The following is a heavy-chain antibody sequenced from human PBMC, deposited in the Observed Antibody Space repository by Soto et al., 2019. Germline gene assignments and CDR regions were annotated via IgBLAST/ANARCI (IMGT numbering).Heavy chain of an antibody. V-gene: IGHV3-23*01. CDR2: ISGSGDNT. J-gene: IGHJ5*02. Sequence: EVQLLESGGGLVQPGGSLRLSCAATGFTFNSYAMNWVRQAPGKGLEWVSGISGSGDNTYYADSVKGRFSISRDNSKSTLYLQMNSLRAEDTAVYYCARDQAGDYALNWFDPWGQGTLVTVSS. D-gene: IGHD4-17*01. CDR1: GFTFNSYA. CDR3: ARDQAGDYALNWFDP.